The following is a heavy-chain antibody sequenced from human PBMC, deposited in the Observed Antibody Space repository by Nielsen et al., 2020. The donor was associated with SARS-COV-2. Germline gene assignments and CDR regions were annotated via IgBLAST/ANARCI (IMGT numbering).Heavy chain of an antibody. D-gene: IGHD5-18*01. J-gene: IGHJ4*02. V-gene: IGHV3-23*01. CDR3: ARDKGGYSYGHHDY. Sequence: GESLKISCAASGFTFSDYSMSWVRQAPGKGLEWVSSISSSGTNTYYADSVKGRFTISRDNSKNTLYLQMNSLRAEDTAVYYCARDKGGYSYGHHDYWGQGTLVTVSS. CDR1: GFTFSDYS. CDR2: ISSSGTNT.